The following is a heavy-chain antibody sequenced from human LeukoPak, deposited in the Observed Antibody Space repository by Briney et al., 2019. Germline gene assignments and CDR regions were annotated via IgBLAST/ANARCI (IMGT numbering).Heavy chain of an antibody. Sequence: SQTLSLTCTVSGGSISSGGYYWSWIRQPPGKGLEWIGYTYHSGSTYYNPSLKSRVTISVDRSKNQFSLKLSSVTAADTAVYYCARDYDILTGYYSGDAFDIWGQGTMVTVSS. CDR1: GGSISSGGYY. CDR3: ARDYDILTGYYSGDAFDI. CDR2: TYHSGST. V-gene: IGHV4-30-2*01. D-gene: IGHD3-9*01. J-gene: IGHJ3*02.